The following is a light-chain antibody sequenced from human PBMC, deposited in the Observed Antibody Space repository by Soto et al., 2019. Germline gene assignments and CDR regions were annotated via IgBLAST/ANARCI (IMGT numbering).Light chain of an antibody. V-gene: IGKV3-11*01. CDR3: QQRSNWPLT. J-gene: IGKJ5*01. Sequence: EIVLTQSPATPSLSPGGRATLSCRASQSVSSYLAWYQQKPGQAPRLLIYDASNRATGIPARFSGSGSGTDFTLTISSLEPEDFAVYYCQQRSNWPLTFGQGTRLEIK. CDR2: DAS. CDR1: QSVSSY.